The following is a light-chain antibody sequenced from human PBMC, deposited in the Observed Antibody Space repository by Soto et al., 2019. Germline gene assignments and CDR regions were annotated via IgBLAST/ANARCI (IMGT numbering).Light chain of an antibody. CDR2: AAS. V-gene: IGKV1-39*01. CDR1: QSISSY. J-gene: IGKJ1*01. CDR3: QNYNTYPWK. Sequence: DIQMTQSPSSLSASVEDIVTITCRASQSISSYLNWYQQKPGKAPKLLIYAASSLQSGVPSRFSGSGSGTEFTLTISSLQPDDFATYYCQNYNTYPWKFGQGTKVDIK.